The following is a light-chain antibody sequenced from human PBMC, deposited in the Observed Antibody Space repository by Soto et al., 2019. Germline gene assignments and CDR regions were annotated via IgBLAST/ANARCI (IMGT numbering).Light chain of an antibody. CDR2: EVN. CDR1: NNL. Sequence: QSALTQPASVSGSPGQSITISCTGTNNLVSWYQQHPGKAPKLIIYEVNYRPSGVSYRFSGSKSGNTASLTISGLQAEDEADYYCSSFSSDTTLFVFGGGTKVTVL. J-gene: IGLJ1*01. V-gene: IGLV2-14*01. CDR3: SSFSSDTTLFV.